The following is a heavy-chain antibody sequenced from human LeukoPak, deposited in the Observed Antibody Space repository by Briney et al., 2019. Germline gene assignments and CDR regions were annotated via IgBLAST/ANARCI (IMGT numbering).Heavy chain of an antibody. D-gene: IGHD3-22*01. J-gene: IGHJ4*02. CDR3: ARHLTYYYDSSGYYYFDY. Sequence: SETLSLTCAVYGGSFSGYYWSWIRQPPGKGLKWIGEINHSGSTNYNPSLKSRVTISVDTSKNQFSLKLSSVTAADTAVYYCARHLTYYYDSSGYYYFDYWGQGTLVTVSS. CDR2: INHSGST. V-gene: IGHV4-34*01. CDR1: GGSFSGYY.